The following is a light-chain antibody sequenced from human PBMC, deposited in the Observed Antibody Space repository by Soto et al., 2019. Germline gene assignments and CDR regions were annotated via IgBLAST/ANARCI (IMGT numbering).Light chain of an antibody. CDR3: QQPSNWPPIA. V-gene: IGKV3-11*01. CDR2: DAS. Sequence: EIVLTQSPGTPSLSPGERATLSCRASHSVSSSLAWYQQKPGQAPRLLIYDASHRATGIPARFSGSGSGTDFPLTISSLEPEDFAVYYCQQPSNWPPIAFGQGTRLEIK. J-gene: IGKJ5*01. CDR1: HSVSSS.